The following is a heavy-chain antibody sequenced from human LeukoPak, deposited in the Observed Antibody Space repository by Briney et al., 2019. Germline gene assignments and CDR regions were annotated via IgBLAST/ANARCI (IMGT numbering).Heavy chain of an antibody. CDR1: GDSISSTYYY. Sequence: PSETLSLTCTVSGDSISSTYYYWVWIRQPPGKGLEWIGSIYYGGETYYNPSLRSRVTISSDTSKNQFSLSLNPVTATDTAVYYCARRSHCDVGSCPPVWGQGTTVTVSS. CDR2: IYYGGET. J-gene: IGHJ6*02. CDR3: ARRSHCDVGSCPPV. D-gene: IGHD1-26*01. V-gene: IGHV4-39*01.